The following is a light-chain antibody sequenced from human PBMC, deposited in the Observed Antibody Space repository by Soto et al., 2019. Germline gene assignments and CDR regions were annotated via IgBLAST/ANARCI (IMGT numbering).Light chain of an antibody. V-gene: IGKV3-15*01. J-gene: IGKJ4*01. CDR3: QQYYNWPLT. CDR2: GAS. CDR1: QSVSSN. Sequence: EIVMTQSPATLSVSPGERATLSCRASQSVSSNLAWYQQKPGQAPSLLIYGASTRATGIPARFSGSGSGTEFTLTISSLQSEDFAVYYCQQYYNWPLTFGGWTKVEIK.